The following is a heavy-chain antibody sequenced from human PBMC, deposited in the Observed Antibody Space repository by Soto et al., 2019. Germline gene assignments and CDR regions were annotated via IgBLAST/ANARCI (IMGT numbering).Heavy chain of an antibody. Sequence: QVQLQESGPGLVKPSQTLSLTCTVSGGSISSGGTGSYWTWIRQLPGKGLEWIGYIYYTGNTYYTPSLKSRPTLSIDTSENQLSLKLTSVTAADAAVSFCASGHDAYKVRYWGQGTLVTVSS. D-gene: IGHD1-1*01. CDR2: IYYTGNT. V-gene: IGHV4-31*03. CDR1: GGSISSGGTGSY. J-gene: IGHJ4*02. CDR3: ASGHDAYKVRY.